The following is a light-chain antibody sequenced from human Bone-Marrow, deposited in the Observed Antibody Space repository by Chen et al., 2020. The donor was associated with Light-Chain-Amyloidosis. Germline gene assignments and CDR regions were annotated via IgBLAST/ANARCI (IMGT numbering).Light chain of an antibody. Sequence: SYELTQPPSVSVSPGQTARITCSGDDLPTKSAYWYKQKPGLAQVLVIHRDTERPSGISERFAGSSSGPTATLTISGVQAEDEADYHCQAADSSGTYEVIFGGGTKLTVL. J-gene: IGLJ2*01. CDR1: DLPTKS. CDR3: QAADSSGTYEVI. V-gene: IGLV3-25*03. CDR2: RDT.